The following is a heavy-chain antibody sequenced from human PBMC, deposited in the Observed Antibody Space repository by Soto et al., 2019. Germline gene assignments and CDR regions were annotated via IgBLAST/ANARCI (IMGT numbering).Heavy chain of an antibody. V-gene: IGHV3-74*03. CDR2: MKTDGTT. Sequence: EVQLVESGGGFVQPGGSLRLSCAASEFTLRNFWMHWVRQGPGTGLVWVSRMKTDGTTEYADSVQGRFTLSRDNTKNTLYLETDGLSAEDTALYYCGRARNAYYMDDWGTGTAVTVSS. J-gene: IGHJ6*03. CDR1: EFTLRNFW. CDR3: GRARNAYYMDD.